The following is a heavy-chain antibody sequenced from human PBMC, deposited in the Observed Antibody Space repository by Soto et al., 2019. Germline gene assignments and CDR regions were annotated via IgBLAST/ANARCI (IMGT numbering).Heavy chain of an antibody. CDR2: INYSGTT. Sequence: SETLSLTCSVSGGSFSSDRFIWSWVRQFPGKGLEWIGYINYSGTTYYNPSLRSRITMSVDTSKNQFSLNLSSVTAADTAVYYCARDHKWDGMDVWGQGTTVTVSS. CDR1: GGSFSSDRFI. CDR3: ARDHKWDGMDV. J-gene: IGHJ6*02. D-gene: IGHD1-26*01. V-gene: IGHV4-31*03.